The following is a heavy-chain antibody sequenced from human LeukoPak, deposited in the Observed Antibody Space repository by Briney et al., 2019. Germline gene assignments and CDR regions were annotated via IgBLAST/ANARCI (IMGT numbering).Heavy chain of an antibody. D-gene: IGHD3-22*01. CDR1: GFTFSSYT. CDR3: ARDLGQYYDTSDNWFDP. V-gene: IGHV3-21*01. Sequence: PGGSLRLSCAASGFTFSSYTMNWVRQAPGKGLEWVSSITITSNYIFYTDSVRGRFTISRDNAKNTLNLQMNSLRAEDTAVYYCARDLGQYYDTSDNWFDPWAREPWSPSPQ. J-gene: IGHJ5*02. CDR2: ITITSNYI.